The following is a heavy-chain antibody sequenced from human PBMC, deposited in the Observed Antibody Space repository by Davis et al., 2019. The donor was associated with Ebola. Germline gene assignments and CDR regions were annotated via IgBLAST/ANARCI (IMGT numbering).Heavy chain of an antibody. J-gene: IGHJ6*04. CDR1: GYTFTSYG. CDR3: ARYYDFWSGYYSRPNGMDV. CDR2: ISAYNGNT. Sequence: AASVKVSCKASGYTFTSYGISWVRQAPGQGLEWMGWISAYNGNTNYAQKLQGRVTMTTDTSTSTAYMELWSLRSDDTAVYYCARYYDFWSGYYSRPNGMDVWGKGTTVTVSS. D-gene: IGHD3-3*01. V-gene: IGHV1-18*04.